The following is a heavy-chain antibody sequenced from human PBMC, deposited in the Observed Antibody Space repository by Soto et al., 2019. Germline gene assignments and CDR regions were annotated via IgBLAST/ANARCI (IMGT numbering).Heavy chain of an antibody. CDR2: IKSKTDGGTT. V-gene: IGHV3-15*01. CDR3: TTEYCSSTGCSYYYYYYMDV. D-gene: IGHD2-2*01. J-gene: IGHJ6*03. CDR1: GFTFSNAW. Sequence: EVQLVESGGGLVKPGGSLRLSCAASGFTFSNAWMSWVRQAPGKGLEWVGRIKSKTDGGTTDYAAPVTGRFTISSDDSKNTLYLQMNSLKTEDTAVYYCTTEYCSSTGCSYYYYYYMDVWGKGTTVTVSS.